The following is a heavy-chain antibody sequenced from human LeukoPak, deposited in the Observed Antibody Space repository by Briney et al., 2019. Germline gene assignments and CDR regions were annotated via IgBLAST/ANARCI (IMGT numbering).Heavy chain of an antibody. CDR3: ARVTSGWYKDY. CDR2: ISSSSSYT. CDR1: GFSFSDYY. V-gene: IGHV3-11*06. J-gene: IGHJ4*02. Sequence: KPGGSLRLSCAASGFSFSDYYITWSRQAPGKGLEWVSYISSSSSYTNYADSVKGRFTISRDNAKNSLYLQMNSLRAEDTAVYYCARVTSGWYKDYWGQGTLVTVSS. D-gene: IGHD6-19*01.